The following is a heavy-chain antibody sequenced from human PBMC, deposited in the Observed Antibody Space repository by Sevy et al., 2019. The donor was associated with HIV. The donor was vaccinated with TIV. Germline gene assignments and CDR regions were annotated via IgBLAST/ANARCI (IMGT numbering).Heavy chain of an antibody. CDR3: ARDFGFGESFDAFDI. V-gene: IGHV4-4*07. CDR1: GGSISSYY. D-gene: IGHD3-10*01. CDR2: IYTRGST. Sequence: SETLSLTCTVSGGSISSYYWSWIRQPAGKGLEWIGRIYTRGSTNCNPSLKSRVTMSVDTSKNQFSLKLSSVTAADTAVYYCARDFGFGESFDAFDIWGQGTMVTVSS. J-gene: IGHJ3*02.